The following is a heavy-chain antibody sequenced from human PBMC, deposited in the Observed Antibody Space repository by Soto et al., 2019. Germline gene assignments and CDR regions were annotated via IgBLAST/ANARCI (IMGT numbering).Heavy chain of an antibody. CDR1: GYTLTELS. J-gene: IGHJ4*02. D-gene: IGHD2-2*01. Sequence: AAVKVSCKVSGYTLTELSMHWVRQAPGKGLEWMGGFDPEDGETIYAQKFQGRVTMTEDTSTDTAYMELSSLRSEDTAVYYCATLRAFVVPAAIRDADFDSWGQGALVTVSS. V-gene: IGHV1-24*01. CDR2: FDPEDGET. CDR3: ATLRAFVVPAAIRDADFDS.